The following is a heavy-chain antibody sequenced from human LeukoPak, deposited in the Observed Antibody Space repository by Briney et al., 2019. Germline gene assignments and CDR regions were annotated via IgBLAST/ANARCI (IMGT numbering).Heavy chain of an antibody. CDR1: GFTFDEYA. CDR3: ARGVGTSYHYHMDV. D-gene: IGHD1-26*01. Sequence: GRSLRLSCVASGFTFDEYAMHWVRQPPGKGLEWVSGISWNGYEIGYADSVKGRFTISRDNAKNSLYLQMNSLRAEDMALYYCARGVGTSYHYHMDVWGKGTTVIVSS. V-gene: IGHV3-9*03. J-gene: IGHJ6*03. CDR2: ISWNGYEI.